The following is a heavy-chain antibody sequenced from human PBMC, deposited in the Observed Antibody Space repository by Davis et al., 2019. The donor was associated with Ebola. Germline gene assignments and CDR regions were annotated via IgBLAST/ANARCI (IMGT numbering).Heavy chain of an antibody. V-gene: IGHV4-39*01. Sequence: SETLSLTCTVSGGSISSSSYYWGWIRQPPGKGLEWIGSIYYSGSTYYNPSLKSRVTISVDTSKNQFSLKLSSVTAADTAVYYCARIVVVPAALRNYYYYYGMDVWGKGTTVTVSS. J-gene: IGHJ6*04. CDR2: IYYSGST. D-gene: IGHD2-2*02. CDR1: GGSISSSSYY. CDR3: ARIVVVPAALRNYYYYYGMDV.